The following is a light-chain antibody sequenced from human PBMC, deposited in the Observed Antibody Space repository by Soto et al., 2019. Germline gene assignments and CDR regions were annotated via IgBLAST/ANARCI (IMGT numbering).Light chain of an antibody. CDR2: DTS. Sequence: EIVLTQSPGTLSLSPGERATLSCRASQSITSGYLAWYQRKPGQAPRLLLYDTSSRATGVPDRFSGSGSGTELTLTISRLEPEDFAVDYCQQYGNSPPNTFGQGTKLEIK. CDR3: QQYGNSPPNT. V-gene: IGKV3-20*01. J-gene: IGKJ2*01. CDR1: QSITSGY.